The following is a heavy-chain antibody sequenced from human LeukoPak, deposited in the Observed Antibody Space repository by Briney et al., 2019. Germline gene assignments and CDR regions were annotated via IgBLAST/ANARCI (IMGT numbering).Heavy chain of an antibody. J-gene: IGHJ4*02. CDR2: ISGGGGST. D-gene: IGHD6-13*01. Sequence: GGSLRLSCAASGFTFTSYSMNWVRQAPGKGLEWVSTISGGGGSTYYADSVKGRFTISRDNSKNTLYLQMNSLRAEDTAVYYCAKLPQAYSSSWSFDYWGQGTLVTVSS. V-gene: IGHV3-23*01. CDR1: GFTFTSYS. CDR3: AKLPQAYSSSWSFDY.